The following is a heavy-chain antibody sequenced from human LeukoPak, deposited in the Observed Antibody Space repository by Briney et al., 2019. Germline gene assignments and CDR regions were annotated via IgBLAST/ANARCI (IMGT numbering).Heavy chain of an antibody. Sequence: SETLSLTCTVSGGSISSYYWSWIRQPPGKGLEWIGYIYYSGSTNYNPSLKSRVTISVDTSKNQFSLKLSSVTAADTAVYYCARERGRDKKGSSPHFDYWGQGTLVTVSS. CDR1: GGSISSYY. J-gene: IGHJ4*02. CDR3: ARERGRDKKGSSPHFDY. V-gene: IGHV4-59*01. CDR2: IYYSGST. D-gene: IGHD6-6*01.